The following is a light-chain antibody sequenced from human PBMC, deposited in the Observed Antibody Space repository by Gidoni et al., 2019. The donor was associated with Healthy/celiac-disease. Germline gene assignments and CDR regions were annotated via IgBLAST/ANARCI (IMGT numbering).Light chain of an antibody. CDR2: KAS. J-gene: IGKJ2*01. CDR3: QQYNSYPVT. Sequence: DIQMTQSTSTLSASVGDRVTSPCRASQSISSWLAWYQQKPGKAPKLLIYKASSLESGVPSRFSGSGSGTEFTLTISSLQPDDFATYYCQQYNSYPVTFXQXTKLEIK. V-gene: IGKV1-5*03. CDR1: QSISSW.